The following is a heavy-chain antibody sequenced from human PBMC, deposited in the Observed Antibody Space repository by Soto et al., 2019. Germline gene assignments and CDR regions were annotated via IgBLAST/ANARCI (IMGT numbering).Heavy chain of an antibody. D-gene: IGHD6-13*01. J-gene: IGHJ4*02. CDR2: ISYDGSNK. Sequence: QVQLVESGGGVVQPGRSLRLSCAASGFTFSSYAMHWVRQAPGEGLEWVAVISYDGSNKYYADSVKGRFTISRDNSKNTLYLQMNSLRAEDTAVYYCARDEARVTAAGTKIDYWGQGTLVTVSS. CDR3: ARDEARVTAAGTKIDY. V-gene: IGHV3-30-3*01. CDR1: GFTFSSYA.